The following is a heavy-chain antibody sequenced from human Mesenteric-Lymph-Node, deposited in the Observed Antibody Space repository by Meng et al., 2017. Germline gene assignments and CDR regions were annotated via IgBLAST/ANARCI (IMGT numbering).Heavy chain of an antibody. Sequence: LRGPGPGLLKPSRTLSLTCTVSGGSINSGDYYWSWIRQPPGKGLEWIGYIYYTGSTYYNPSLKSRVTISMDTSKNQFSLRLSSVTAADTAVYYCARNYYFDYWGQGTLVTVSS. CDR2: IYYTGST. J-gene: IGHJ4*02. V-gene: IGHV4-30-4*01. CDR3: ARNYYFDY. CDR1: GGSINSGDYY.